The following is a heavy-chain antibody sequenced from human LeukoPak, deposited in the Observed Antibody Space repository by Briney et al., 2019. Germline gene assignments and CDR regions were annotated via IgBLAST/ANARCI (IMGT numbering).Heavy chain of an antibody. Sequence: GGSLRLSCAASGFTFSTYWMSWVRQAPGKGLEWVANMNQDGSAKYYVDSVKGRFTISRDNAKSSLYLQMNSLRAEDTAFYYCARSRGDYERGYLGYWGQGTLVTVSS. D-gene: IGHD4-17*01. V-gene: IGHV3-7*01. CDR1: GFTFSTYW. J-gene: IGHJ4*02. CDR2: MNQDGSAK. CDR3: ARSRGDYERGYLGY.